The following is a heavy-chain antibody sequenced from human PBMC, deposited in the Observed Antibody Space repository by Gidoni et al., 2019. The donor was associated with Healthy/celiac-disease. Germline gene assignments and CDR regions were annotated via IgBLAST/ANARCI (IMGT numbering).Heavy chain of an antibody. D-gene: IGHD4-4*01. CDR2: ISYDGSNK. CDR1: GFTFSSYA. CDR3: ARAYSNLDY. J-gene: IGHJ4*02. Sequence: VVQPGRSLRLSCAAPGFTFSSYAMHWVRQAPGKGLEWVAVISYDGSNKYYADSVKGRFTISRDNSKNTLYLQMNSLRAEDTAVYYCARAYSNLDYWDQGTLVTVSS. V-gene: IGHV3-30-3*01.